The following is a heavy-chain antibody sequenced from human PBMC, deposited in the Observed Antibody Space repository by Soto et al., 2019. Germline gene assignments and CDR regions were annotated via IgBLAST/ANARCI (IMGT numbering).Heavy chain of an antibody. CDR3: ARDRKGAVVVPAAAIDAFDI. D-gene: IGHD2-2*01. J-gene: IGHJ3*02. V-gene: IGHV4-30-4*01. CDR2: IYYSGST. CDR1: GGSISSDDYY. Sequence: SETLSLTCTVSGGSISSDDYYWSWIRQPPGKGLEWIGYIYYSGSTYYNPSLKSRVTISVDTSKNQFSLKLSSVTAADTVVYYCARDRKGAVVVPAAAIDAFDIWGQGTMVTV.